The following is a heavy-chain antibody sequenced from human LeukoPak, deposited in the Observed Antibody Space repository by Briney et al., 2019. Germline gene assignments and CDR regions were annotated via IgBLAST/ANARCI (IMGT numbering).Heavy chain of an antibody. CDR3: ARGSSWYDNWFDP. CDR2: IIPIFGTA. V-gene: IGHV1-69*05. Sequence: SVKVSCKASGGTFSSYAISWVRQAPGQGLEWMGGIIPIFGTANYAQKFQGRVTITTDESTSTAYMELSGLRSEDTAVYYCARGSSWYDNWFDPWGQGTLVTVSS. J-gene: IGHJ5*02. D-gene: IGHD6-13*01. CDR1: GGTFSSYA.